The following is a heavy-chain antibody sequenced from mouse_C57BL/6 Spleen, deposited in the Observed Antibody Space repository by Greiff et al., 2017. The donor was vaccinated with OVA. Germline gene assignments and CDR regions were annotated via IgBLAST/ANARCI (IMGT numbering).Heavy chain of an antibody. Sequence: QVQLKQPGTELVKPGASVKLSCKASGYTFTSYWMHWVKQRPGQGLEWIGNINPSNGGTNYNEKFKSKATLTVDKSSSTAYMQLSSLTSEDSAVYYCARYHYDYDRFDYWGQGTTLTVSS. CDR1: GYTFTSYW. V-gene: IGHV1-53*01. D-gene: IGHD2-4*01. CDR2: INPSNGGT. J-gene: IGHJ2*01. CDR3: ARYHYDYDRFDY.